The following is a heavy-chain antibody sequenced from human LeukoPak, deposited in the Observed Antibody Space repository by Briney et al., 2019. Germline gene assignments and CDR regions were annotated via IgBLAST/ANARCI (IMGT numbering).Heavy chain of an antibody. Sequence: ASVKLSCKASGYTXTNYGITWVRQAPGQGLEWMGWINPNSGDTHYAQKFRGRVTMTRDTSINTAYMELSRLRSDDTAVYYCARDQAFVYCSGGTCYDDYWGQGSLVTVSS. CDR3: ARDQAFVYCSGGTCYDDY. D-gene: IGHD2-15*01. CDR1: GYTXTNYG. CDR2: INPNSGDT. V-gene: IGHV1-2*02. J-gene: IGHJ4*02.